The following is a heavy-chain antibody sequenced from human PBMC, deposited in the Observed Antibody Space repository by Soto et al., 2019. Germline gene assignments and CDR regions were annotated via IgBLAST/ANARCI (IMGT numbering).Heavy chain of an antibody. J-gene: IGHJ6*03. V-gene: IGHV3-23*01. Sequence: GSLRLSCAASGFTFSSYAMIWVRQAPGKGLEWVSAISGSGGSTYYADSVKGRFTISRDNSKNTLYLQMNSLRAEDTAVYYCAKILFMYYHMDVWGKGTTVTVSS. CDR3: AKILFMYYHMDV. CDR2: ISGSGGST. CDR1: GFTFSSYA. D-gene: IGHD3-16*01.